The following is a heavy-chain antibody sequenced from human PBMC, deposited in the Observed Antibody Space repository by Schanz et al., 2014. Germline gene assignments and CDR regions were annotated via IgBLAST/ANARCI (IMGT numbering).Heavy chain of an antibody. CDR3: AKDTGYCHGGACYCFEY. J-gene: IGHJ4*02. CDR1: GFTFSTYY. V-gene: IGHV3-21*02. Sequence: EVQLLESGGGLAQPGGSLRLACAASGFTFSTYYMNWVRQAPGKGLEWVSSISSSSSYISYADSVKGRFIISRDNSKNTLYLQMDSLRPEDTAVYFCAKDTGYCHGGACYCFEYWGLGTLVTVSS. CDR2: ISSSSSYI. D-gene: IGHD2-8*02.